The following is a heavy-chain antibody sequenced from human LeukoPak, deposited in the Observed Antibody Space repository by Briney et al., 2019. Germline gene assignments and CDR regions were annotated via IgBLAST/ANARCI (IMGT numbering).Heavy chain of an antibody. CDR1: GGSISSYY. V-gene: IGHV4-4*07. CDR3: ARDYGSRSSSFSWGWFDP. D-gene: IGHD6-13*01. CDR2: IYTSGST. Sequence: SETLSLTCTVSGGSISSYYWSWIRQPAGKGLEWIGRIYTSGSTNYNPSLKSRVTMSVGTSKNQFSLKLSSVTAADTAVYYCARDYGSRSSSFSWGWFDPWGQGTLVTVSS. J-gene: IGHJ5*02.